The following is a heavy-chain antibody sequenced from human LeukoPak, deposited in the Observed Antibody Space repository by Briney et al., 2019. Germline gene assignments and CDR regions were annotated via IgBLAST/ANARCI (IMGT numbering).Heavy chain of an antibody. CDR3: ARDSFSDCSSTSCYYYYYYYMDV. CDR2: ISSSSSYI. D-gene: IGHD2-2*01. Sequence: GGSLRLSCAASGFTFSSYSMNWVRQAPGKGLEWVSSISSSSSYIYYADSVKGRFTISRDNAKNSLYLQMNSLRAEDTAVYYCARDSFSDCSSTSCYYYYYYYMDVWGKGTTVTVSS. V-gene: IGHV3-21*01. CDR1: GFTFSSYS. J-gene: IGHJ6*03.